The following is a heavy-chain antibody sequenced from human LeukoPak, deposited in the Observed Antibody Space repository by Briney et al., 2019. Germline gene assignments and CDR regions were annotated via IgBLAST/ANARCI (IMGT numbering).Heavy chain of an antibody. D-gene: IGHD5-18*01. CDR2: ITGSGDRT. CDR1: GFTFTTYG. J-gene: IGHJ6*03. V-gene: IGHV3-23*01. CDR3: ARASKGYSYGYGYYYYYMDV. Sequence: AGGSLRLSCVASGFTFTTYGMNWVRQAPGKGLEWVSGITGSGDRTYYADSVKGRFTISRDNAKNSLYLQMNSLRAEDTAVYYCARASKGYSYGYGYYYYYMDVWGKGTTVTISS.